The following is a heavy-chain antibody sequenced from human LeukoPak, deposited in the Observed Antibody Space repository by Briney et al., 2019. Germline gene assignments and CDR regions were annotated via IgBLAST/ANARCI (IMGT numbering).Heavy chain of an antibody. D-gene: IGHD3-3*01. CDR1: EFTFYKHG. Sequence: PGRSLRLSCTPFEFTFYKHGMHWVRQAPGKGLEWVAIISSDGNRKYYAHSVEGRFTISRDNSKNTLYLQMDSLRVDDTAVYYCARDRAWNYFDSWGQGTLVTVSS. CDR2: ISSDGNRK. CDR3: ARDRAWNYFDS. V-gene: IGHV3-30*03. J-gene: IGHJ4*02.